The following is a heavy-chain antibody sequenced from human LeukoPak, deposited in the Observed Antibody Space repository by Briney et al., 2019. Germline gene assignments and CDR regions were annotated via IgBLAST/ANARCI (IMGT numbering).Heavy chain of an antibody. Sequence: GGSLRLSCAASGFSFSTYAMHWVRQAPGKGLEWVAVIWNDESNRFYADSVKGRFTISRANSKNTLYLQMNTLRDEDTGVYYWARDDDSKTSGGTRDWGQGTLVTVST. CDR3: ARDDDSKTSGGTRD. J-gene: IGHJ4*02. V-gene: IGHV3-33*01. CDR2: IWNDESNR. D-gene: IGHD3-22*01. CDR1: GFSFSTYA.